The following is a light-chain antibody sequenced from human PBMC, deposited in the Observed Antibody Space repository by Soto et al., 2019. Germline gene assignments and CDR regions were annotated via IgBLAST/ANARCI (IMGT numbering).Light chain of an antibody. CDR3: QQRTSWPLT. V-gene: IGKV3-11*01. J-gene: IGKJ4*01. Sequence: EIVLTQFPATLSLPPGERATLSCWASQSIGTSLAWYQQRPGQAPRLLIYDASSRATGTPARFGGSGSVTDFTLPISSLEPEDSAVYYCQQRTSWPLTFGGGTKVEIK. CDR2: DAS. CDR1: QSIGTS.